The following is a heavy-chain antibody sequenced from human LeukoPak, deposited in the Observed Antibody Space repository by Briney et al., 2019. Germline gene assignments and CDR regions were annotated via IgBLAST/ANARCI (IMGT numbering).Heavy chain of an antibody. D-gene: IGHD3-22*01. V-gene: IGHV4-61*02. CDR1: GGSISSGSYY. Sequence: SETLSLTCTVSGGSISSGSYYWSWIRQPAGKGLEWIGRIHTSGSTNYNPSLKSRVTISVDTSKNQFSLKLSSVTAADTAVYYCARHDSSGPDYWGQGTLVTVSS. CDR3: ARHDSSGPDY. CDR2: IHTSGST. J-gene: IGHJ4*02.